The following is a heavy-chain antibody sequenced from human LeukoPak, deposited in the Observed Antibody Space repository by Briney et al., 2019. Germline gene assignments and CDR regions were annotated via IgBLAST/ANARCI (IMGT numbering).Heavy chain of an antibody. Sequence: GSLRLSCAASGFTFSSYSMNWVRQAPGKGLEWVSYISSSSAIYYADSVKGRFTISRDNAKNSLYLQMNSLRAEDTAVYYCASHAGLLPYYFDYWGQGTLVTVSS. J-gene: IGHJ4*02. D-gene: IGHD2-21*02. V-gene: IGHV3-48*04. CDR2: ISSSSAI. CDR1: GFTFSSYS. CDR3: ASHAGLLPYYFDY.